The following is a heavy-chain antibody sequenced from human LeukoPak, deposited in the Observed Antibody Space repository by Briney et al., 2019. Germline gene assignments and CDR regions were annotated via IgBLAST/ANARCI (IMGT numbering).Heavy chain of an antibody. J-gene: IGHJ4*02. CDR1: GGTFSSYA. V-gene: IGHV1-69*04. CDR3: ARRPRCGSDCSGVEY. Sequence: SVKVSCKASGGTFSSYAISWVRQAPGQGLEWMGRIIPILGIANYAQKFQGRVTITADKSTSTAYMELSSLRSEDTAVYYCARRPRCGSDCSGVEYWGQGTLVTVSS. CDR2: IIPILGIA. D-gene: IGHD2-21*01.